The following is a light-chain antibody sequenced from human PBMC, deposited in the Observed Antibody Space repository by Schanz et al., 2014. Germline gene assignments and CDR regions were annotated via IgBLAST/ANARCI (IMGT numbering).Light chain of an antibody. CDR3: MQPLHTPWT. V-gene: IGKV2-28*01. Sequence: DIVMTQSPLSLPVTPGEPASISCRSSQSLLHSNGYNYLDWYLEKPGQSPQLLIYLGSNRASGVPDRFSGSGSGTDFTLKINRVEAEDVGIYYCMQPLHTPWTFGQGTRVEIK. J-gene: IGKJ1*01. CDR1: QSLLHSNGYNY. CDR2: LGS.